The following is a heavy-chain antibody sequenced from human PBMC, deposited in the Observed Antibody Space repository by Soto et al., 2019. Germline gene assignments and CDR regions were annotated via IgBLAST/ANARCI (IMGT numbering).Heavy chain of an antibody. V-gene: IGHV3-23*01. D-gene: IGHD6-19*01. CDR1: GFTFSSYA. CDR2: ISGSGGST. J-gene: IGHJ4*02. CDR3: AKDQDPEWLAYYFDY. Sequence: GGSLRLSCAASGFTFSSYAMSWVRQAPGKGLEWVSAISGSGGSTYYADSVKGRFTISRDNSKNTLYLQMNSLRAEDTAVYYCAKDQDPEWLAYYFDYWGQGTLVTVSS.